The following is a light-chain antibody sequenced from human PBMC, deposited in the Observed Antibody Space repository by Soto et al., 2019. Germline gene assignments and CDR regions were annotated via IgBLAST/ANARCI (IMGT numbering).Light chain of an antibody. Sequence: DIQMTQSPSSLSASVGDRVTITCRASQTISRYANWYQQKPGKAPKLLISGAFDLQTGVPSRFSGSGSGTDFTLTISRLEPEDFAVYYCQQYGSSPLTFGGGTKVDI. CDR1: QTISRY. CDR2: GAF. J-gene: IGKJ4*01. CDR3: QQYGSSPLT. V-gene: IGKV1-39*01.